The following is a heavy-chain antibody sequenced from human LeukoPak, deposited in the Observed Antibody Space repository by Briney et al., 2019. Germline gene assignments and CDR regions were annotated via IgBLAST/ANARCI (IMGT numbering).Heavy chain of an antibody. J-gene: IGHJ6*02. D-gene: IGHD2-2*01. CDR2: ISSSSSTI. CDR1: GFTFSSYS. V-gene: IGHV3-48*04. CDR3: AKQVVPAAPYFYGMDV. Sequence: PGGSLRLSCAASGFTFSSYSMNWVRQAPRKGLEWVSYISSSSSTIYYADSVKGRFTISRDNSKNTLYLQMNSLRAEDTAVYYCAKQVVPAAPYFYGMDVWGQGTTVTVSS.